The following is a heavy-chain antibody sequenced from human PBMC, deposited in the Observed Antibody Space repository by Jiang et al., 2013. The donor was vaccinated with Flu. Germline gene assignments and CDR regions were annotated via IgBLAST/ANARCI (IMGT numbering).Heavy chain of an antibody. D-gene: IGHD1-26*01. CDR1: GYTFTDFY. CDR3: ATRRSGGSYLSR. Sequence: EVKKPGATVKISCKVSGYTFTDFYVHWVQQAPGKGLEWVGFVDPEDGETKYAEKFQGRVTITADTSTDTAYMELSSLRSEDTAVFYCATRRSGGSYLSRWGQGTLVTVSS. J-gene: IGHJ4*02. CDR2: VDPEDGET. V-gene: IGHV1-69-2*01.